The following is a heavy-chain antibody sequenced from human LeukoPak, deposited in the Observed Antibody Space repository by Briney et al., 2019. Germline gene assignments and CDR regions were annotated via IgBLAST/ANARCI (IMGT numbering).Heavy chain of an antibody. J-gene: IGHJ5*02. Sequence: ASVKVSCKASGYTFTSYYMHWVRQAPGQGLEWMGIINPSGGGTTYAQKFQGRVTMTRDTSTSTVYMELSSLRSEDTAVYYCARAYYDFWSGYWSYNWFDPWGQGTLVTVSS. D-gene: IGHD3-3*01. V-gene: IGHV1-46*03. CDR2: INPSGGGT. CDR1: GYTFTSYY. CDR3: ARAYYDFWSGYWSYNWFDP.